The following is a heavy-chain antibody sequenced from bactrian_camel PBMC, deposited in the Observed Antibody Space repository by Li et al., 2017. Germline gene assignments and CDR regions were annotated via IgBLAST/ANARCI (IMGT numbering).Heavy chain of an antibody. J-gene: IGHJ6*01. CDR2: LNVLDSRRGRL. Sequence: HVQLVESGGDSVQAGGSLKLACVASGFTTGCIAWFRRAPGKEREGVAGLNVLDSRRGRLFYADSEKGRFNISRDSAKNTAYLQMSSLQPEDTAMYYCATVSFGTCTVVAGVNDFGSWGQGTQVTVS. D-gene: IGHD6*01. CDR3: ATVSFGTCTVVAGVNDFGS. V-gene: IGHV3S63*01. CDR1: GFTTGC.